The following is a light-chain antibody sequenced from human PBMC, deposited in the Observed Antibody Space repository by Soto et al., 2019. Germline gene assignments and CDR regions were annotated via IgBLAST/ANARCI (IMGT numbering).Light chain of an antibody. CDR3: QQYGTSPPLYA. CDR2: GAS. Sequence: EIVLTQSPGTLSLSPGERATLSCRTSQSVSNTFLAWYQQKPGQAPRLLIYGASSRAAGIPDRFSGGGSGTDFTLTISRLEPEHFAVYYCQQYGTSPPLYAFGQGTKLEIK. V-gene: IGKV3-20*01. CDR1: QSVSNTF. J-gene: IGKJ2*01.